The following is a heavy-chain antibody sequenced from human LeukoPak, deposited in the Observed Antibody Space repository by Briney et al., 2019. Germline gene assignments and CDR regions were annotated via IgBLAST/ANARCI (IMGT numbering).Heavy chain of an antibody. J-gene: IGHJ3*02. CDR1: GGSFSAYY. CDR2: IYTSGST. V-gene: IGHV4-59*10. D-gene: IGHD3-10*01. CDR3: ARVTGSGSLDI. Sequence: SETLSLTCAVYGGSFSAYYWSWIRQPAGKGLEWIGRIYTSGSTNYNPSLKSRVTMSVDTSKNQFSLKLSSVTAADTAVYYCARVTGSGSLDIWGQGTMVTVSS.